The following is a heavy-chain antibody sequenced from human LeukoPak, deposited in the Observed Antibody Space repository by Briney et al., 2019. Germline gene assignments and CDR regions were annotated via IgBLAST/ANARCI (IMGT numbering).Heavy chain of an antibody. D-gene: IGHD2-2*01. J-gene: IGHJ4*02. CDR1: GGSISSYY. Sequence: SETLSLTCTVSGGSISSYYWSWVRQPAGKGLEWIGRIYTSGSNNYNPSLKSRVTMSVDTSKNQFSLKLSSVTAADTAMYYCARVGRSSTSSSADPGEIDYWGQGTLVTVSS. CDR2: IYTSGSN. V-gene: IGHV4-4*07. CDR3: ARVGRSSTSSSADPGEIDY.